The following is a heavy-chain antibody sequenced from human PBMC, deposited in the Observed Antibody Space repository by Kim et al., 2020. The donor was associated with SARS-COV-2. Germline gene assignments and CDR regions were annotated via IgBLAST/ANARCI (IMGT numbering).Heavy chain of an antibody. Sequence: GGSLRLSCAASGFTFSSYAMHWVRQAPGKGLEWVAVISYDGSNKYYADSVKGRFTISRDNSKNTLYLQMNSLRAEDTAVYYCARIVGQQLADFDYWGQGTLVTVSS. J-gene: IGHJ4*02. CDR1: GFTFSSYA. D-gene: IGHD6-13*01. CDR2: ISYDGSNK. V-gene: IGHV3-30*04. CDR3: ARIVGQQLADFDY.